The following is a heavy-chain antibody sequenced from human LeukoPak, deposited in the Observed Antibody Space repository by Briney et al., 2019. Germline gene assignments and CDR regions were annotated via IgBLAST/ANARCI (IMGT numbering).Heavy chain of an antibody. CDR2: IRYDGSNK. J-gene: IGHJ3*02. CDR1: GFTFSSYG. Sequence: PVGSLRLSCAASGFTFSSYGMHWVRQAPGKGLEWVAFIRYDGSNKYYADSVKGRFTISRDNSKNTLYLQMNSLRAEDTAVYYCAKDRAAPDGFDIWGQGTMVTVSS. CDR3: AKDRAAPDGFDI. V-gene: IGHV3-30*02.